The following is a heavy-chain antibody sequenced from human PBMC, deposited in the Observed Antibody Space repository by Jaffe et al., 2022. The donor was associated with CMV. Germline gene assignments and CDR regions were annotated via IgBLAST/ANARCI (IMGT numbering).Heavy chain of an antibody. CDR3: ARHLISGSFLGYYYGMDV. CDR2: IYYSGST. D-gene: IGHD1-26*01. J-gene: IGHJ6*02. Sequence: QLQLQESGPGLVKPSETLSLTCTVSGGSISSSSYYWGWIRQPPGKGLEWIGSIYYSGSTYYNPSLKSRVTISVDTSKNQFSLKLSSVTAADTAVYYCARHLISGSFLGYYYGMDVWGQGTTVTVSS. CDR1: GGSISSSSYY. V-gene: IGHV4-39*01.